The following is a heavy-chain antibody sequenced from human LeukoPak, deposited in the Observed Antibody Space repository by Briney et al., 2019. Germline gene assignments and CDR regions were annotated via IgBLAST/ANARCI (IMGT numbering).Heavy chain of an antibody. J-gene: IGHJ6*03. CDR1: GGSISSSSYY. V-gene: IGHV4-39*07. D-gene: IGHD6-19*01. Sequence: PSETLSLTCTVSGGSISSSSYYWGWIRQPPGKGLEWIGSIYYSGSTNYNPSLKSRVTMSVDTSKNQFSLKLSSATAADTAVYYCARDSGPQQWLVQNYYYYMDVWGKGTTVTVSS. CDR3: ARDSGPQQWLVQNYYYYMDV. CDR2: IYYSGST.